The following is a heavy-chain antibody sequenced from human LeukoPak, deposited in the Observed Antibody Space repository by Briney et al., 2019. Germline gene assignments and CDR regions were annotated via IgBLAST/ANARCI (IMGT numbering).Heavy chain of an antibody. CDR1: GGSFSSYS. D-gene: IGHD3-10*01. CDR3: AVEPNSFGSGRFDY. J-gene: IGHJ4*02. V-gene: IGHV4-4*07. Sequence: SETLSLSCAASGGSFSSYSWSWIRQPPGKGLEWIWPIYTNGNTKYNASPMSGVTVSVDTSKNQFSLKLSSVTAADTAVYYCAVEPNSFGSGRFDYWGQGTLVTVSS. CDR2: IYTNGNT.